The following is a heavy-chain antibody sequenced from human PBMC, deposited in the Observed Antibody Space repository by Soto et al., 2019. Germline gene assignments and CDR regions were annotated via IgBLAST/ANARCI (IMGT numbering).Heavy chain of an antibody. CDR2: IIPIFGTA. D-gene: IGHD4-17*01. V-gene: IGHV1-69*12. CDR3: ARQIPDDYGYLPFDY. CDR1: GGTFSSYA. Sequence: QVQLVQSGAEVKKPGSSVTVSCKASGGTFSSYAISWVRQAPGQGLEWMGGIIPIFGTANYAQKFQGRVTITADESTSTAYMELSSLRCEDTAVYYCARQIPDDYGYLPFDYWGQGTLVTVSS. J-gene: IGHJ4*02.